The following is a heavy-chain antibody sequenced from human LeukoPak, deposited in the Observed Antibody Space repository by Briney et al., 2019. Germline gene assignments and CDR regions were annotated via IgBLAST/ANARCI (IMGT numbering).Heavy chain of an antibody. Sequence: SETLSLTCTVSGGSISSSGYYWGWVRQPPGEGLEWIGSIYYSGSTYYSPSLKSRVTISVDTSKNQFSLKLSSVTAADTAVYYCAGIQPGLLDYWGQGTLVTVSS. CDR1: GGSISSSGYY. CDR3: AGIQPGLLDY. V-gene: IGHV4-39*01. CDR2: IYYSGST. J-gene: IGHJ4*02. D-gene: IGHD5-18*01.